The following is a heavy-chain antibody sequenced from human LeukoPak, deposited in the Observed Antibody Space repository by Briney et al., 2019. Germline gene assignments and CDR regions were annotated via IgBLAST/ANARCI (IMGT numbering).Heavy chain of an antibody. CDR2: IYYSGST. V-gene: IGHV4-59*01. CDR3: AREGSSGWYGHDY. D-gene: IGHD6-19*01. CDR1: GGSISSYY. J-gene: IGHJ4*02. Sequence: ETLSLTCTVSGGSISSYYWSWIRQPPGKGLEWIGYIYYSGSTNYNPSLKSRVTISVDTSKNQFSLKLSSVTAADTAVYYCAREGSSGWYGHDYWGQGTLVTVSS.